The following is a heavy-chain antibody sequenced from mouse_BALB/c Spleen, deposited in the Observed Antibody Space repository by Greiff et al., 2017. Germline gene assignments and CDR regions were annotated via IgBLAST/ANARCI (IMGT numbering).Heavy chain of an antibody. CDR1: GYTFTSYW. V-gene: IGHV1-87*01. CDR3: ARENYYGSSYY. J-gene: IGHJ2*01. D-gene: IGHD1-1*01. Sequence: QVQLQQSGAELARPGASVKLSCKASGYTFTSYWMQWVKQRPGQGLEWIGAIYPGDGDTRYTQKFKGKATLTADKSSSTAYMQLSSLASEDSAVYYCARENYYGSSYYWGQGTTLTVSS. CDR2: IYPGDGDT.